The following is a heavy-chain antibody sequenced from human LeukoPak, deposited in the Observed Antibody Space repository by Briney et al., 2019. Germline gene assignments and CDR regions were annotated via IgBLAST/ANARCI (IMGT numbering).Heavy chain of an antibody. CDR3: ARDLGDYVGYDAFDI. CDR1: GFAFGSFE. D-gene: IGHD4-17*01. V-gene: IGHV3-48*03. CDR2: ISSSGSNK. J-gene: IGHJ3*02. Sequence: PGGSLRLSCVASGFAFGSFEMNWVRQAPGKGLEWISYISSSGSNKYYADSLKGRFTISRDNAKNSLYLQMNSLTAEDTADYYCARDLGDYVGYDAFDIWGQGTRVTVSS.